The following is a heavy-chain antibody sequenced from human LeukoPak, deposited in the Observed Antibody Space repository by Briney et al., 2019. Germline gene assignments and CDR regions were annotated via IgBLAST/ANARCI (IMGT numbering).Heavy chain of an antibody. J-gene: IGHJ6*02. CDR2: IYYSGST. CDR3: ARARAGGDYGSNYYGMDV. Sequence: SETLSLTCTVSGGSISSYYWSWIRQPPGKGLEWIGYIYYSGSTNYNPSLKSRVTISVDTSKNQFSLKLSSVTAADTAVYYCARARAGGDYGSNYYGMDVWGQGTTVTVSS. D-gene: IGHD4/OR15-4a*01. V-gene: IGHV4-59*01. CDR1: GGSISSYY.